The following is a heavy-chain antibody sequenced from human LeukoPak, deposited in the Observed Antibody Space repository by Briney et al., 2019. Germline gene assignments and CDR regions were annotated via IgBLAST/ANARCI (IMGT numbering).Heavy chain of an antibody. J-gene: IGHJ4*01. CDR3: STDPRLLMY. Sequence: PGGSLRLSCAASGFTFSSYGMHWVRQAPGKGLEWLAYISGSGSDIYFADSVKGRFTISRDNAKNSPYLQMNSLRPEDTALYYCSTDPRLLMYWGHGTLVTVSS. CDR2: ISGSGSDI. CDR1: GFTFSSYG. V-gene: IGHV3-21*05. D-gene: IGHD2-8*01.